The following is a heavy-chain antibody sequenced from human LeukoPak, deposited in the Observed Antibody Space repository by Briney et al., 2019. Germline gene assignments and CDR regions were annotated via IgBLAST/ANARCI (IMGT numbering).Heavy chain of an antibody. CDR1: GGSFSGYY. V-gene: IGHV4-34*01. CDR2: INHSGST. Sequence: PSETLSLTCAVYGGSFSGYYWSWIRQPPGKGLEWIGEINHSGSTNYNPSLKSRVTISVDTSKNQFSLKLSSVTAADTAVYYCARGPTPRGRPRNRYFDYWGQGTLVTVSS. CDR3: ARGPTPRGRPRNRYFDY. J-gene: IGHJ4*02. D-gene: IGHD3-10*01.